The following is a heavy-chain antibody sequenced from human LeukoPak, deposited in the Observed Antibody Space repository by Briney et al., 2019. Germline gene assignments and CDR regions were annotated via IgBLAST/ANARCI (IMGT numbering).Heavy chain of an antibody. V-gene: IGHV3-9*01. CDR3: ARLPGVTIFGVVTRS. CDR1: GFTFDDYA. D-gene: IGHD3-3*01. CDR2: ISWNSGSI. Sequence: GGSLRLSCAASGFTFDDYAMHWVRQAPGKGLEWVSGISWNSGSIGYADSVKGRFTISRDNAKNSLYLQMNSLRAEDTAVYYCARLPGVTIFGVVTRSWGQGTMVTVSS. J-gene: IGHJ3*01.